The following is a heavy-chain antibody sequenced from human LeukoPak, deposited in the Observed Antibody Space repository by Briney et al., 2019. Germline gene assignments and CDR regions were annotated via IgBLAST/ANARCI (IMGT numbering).Heavy chain of an antibody. CDR2: ISSSSSYI. J-gene: IGHJ3*02. CDR1: GFTFSNAW. CDR3: ARDPTTTYYYDSRAAFDI. V-gene: IGHV3-21*01. D-gene: IGHD3-22*01. Sequence: GGSLRLSCAASGFTFSNAWMSWVRQAPGKGLEWVSSISSSSSYIYYADSVKGRFTISRDNAKNSLYLQMNSLRAEDTAVYYCARDPTTTYYYDSRAAFDIWGQGTMVTVSS.